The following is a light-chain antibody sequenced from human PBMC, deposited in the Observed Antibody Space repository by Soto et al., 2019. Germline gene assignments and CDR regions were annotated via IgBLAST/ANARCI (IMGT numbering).Light chain of an antibody. J-gene: IGKJ4*01. Sequence: ENVVTQSPGTLSLSPGEGATLSCRASQSVDSRYLAWYQQKPGQAPRLLIYGTSSRASGIPDRFIGSGSGTDFTLTISRLEPEDFAVYYCQQDYNLPFGGGTKVEIE. CDR2: GTS. CDR1: QSVDSRY. CDR3: QQDYNLP. V-gene: IGKV3-20*01.